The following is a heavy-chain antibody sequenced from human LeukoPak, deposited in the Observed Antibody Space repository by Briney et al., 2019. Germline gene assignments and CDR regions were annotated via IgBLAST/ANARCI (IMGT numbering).Heavy chain of an antibody. D-gene: IGHD6-19*01. J-gene: IGHJ6*02. CDR1: GYTFTSYG. V-gene: IGHV1-18*01. CDR3: ASAAGTLPPYYHYYGMDV. CDR2: ISAYNGNT. Sequence: ASVKVSCKASGYTFTSYGISWVRQAPGQGLEWMGWISAYNGNTNYAQKLQGRVTMTTDTSTSTAYMELRSLRSDDTAVYYCASAAGTLPPYYHYYGMDVWGQGTTVTVSS.